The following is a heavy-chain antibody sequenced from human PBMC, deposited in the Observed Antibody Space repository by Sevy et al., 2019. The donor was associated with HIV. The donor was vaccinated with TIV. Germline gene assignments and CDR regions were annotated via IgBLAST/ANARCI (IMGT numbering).Heavy chain of an antibody. CDR1: GFTFTSYD. CDR3: ARRGISTLVLDYIDV. D-gene: IGHD2-2*01. Sequence: ASVKVSCKASGFTFTSYDINWVRQAAGQGLEWMGWINPNSGNTAYAQKFQGRVTITRNTSISTAYMELSSLRSEDTAVYYCARRGISTLVLDYIDVWGKGTTVTVSS. J-gene: IGHJ6*03. V-gene: IGHV1-8*03. CDR2: INPNSGNT.